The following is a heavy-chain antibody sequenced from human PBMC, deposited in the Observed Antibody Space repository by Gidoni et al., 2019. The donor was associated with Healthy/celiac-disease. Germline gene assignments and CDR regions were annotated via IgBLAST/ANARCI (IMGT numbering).Heavy chain of an antibody. D-gene: IGHD3-22*01. V-gene: IGHV1-69*06. CDR2: IIPIFGTA. CDR3: ARAYYDSSGYYSLPGAFDI. Sequence: QVQLVQSGAEVKKPGSSVKVSCKASGGTFSSYAISWVRQAPGQGLEWMGGIIPIFGTANYAQKFQGRVTITADKSTSTAYMELSSLRSEDTAVYYCARAYYDSSGYYSLPGAFDIWGQGTMVTVSS. J-gene: IGHJ3*02. CDR1: GGTFSSYA.